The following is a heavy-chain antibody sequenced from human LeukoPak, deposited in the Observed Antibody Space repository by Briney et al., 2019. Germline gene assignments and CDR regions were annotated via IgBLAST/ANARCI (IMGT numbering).Heavy chain of an antibody. J-gene: IGHJ4*02. V-gene: IGHV4-38-2*02. Sequence: SETLSLTCTVSGYSLSGGYSGAWFGNPPGKGLEWMGSIYHSGSTYYNPSLKSRVTISVDTSKNQFSLKLSSVTAADTAVYYCARGIRYFDWLPPFDYWGQGTLVTVSS. CDR3: ARGIRYFDWLPPFDY. D-gene: IGHD3-9*01. CDR1: GYSLSGGYS. CDR2: IYHSGST.